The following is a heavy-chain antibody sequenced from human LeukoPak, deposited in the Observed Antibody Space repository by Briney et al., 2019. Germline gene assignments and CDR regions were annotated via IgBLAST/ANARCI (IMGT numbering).Heavy chain of an antibody. CDR3: AQGYYDSSGYYHFDY. CDR1: GFTLRSSW. J-gene: IGHJ4*02. Sequence: PGGSLRLSCAASGFTLRSSWMTWVRQAPGKGLEWVANIKEDGSEENYVDSVKGRFTISRDNAKNSLYLQMNSLGAEDTAVYYCAQGYYDSSGYYHFDYWGQGTLVTVSS. CDR2: IKEDGSEE. V-gene: IGHV3-7*01. D-gene: IGHD3-22*01.